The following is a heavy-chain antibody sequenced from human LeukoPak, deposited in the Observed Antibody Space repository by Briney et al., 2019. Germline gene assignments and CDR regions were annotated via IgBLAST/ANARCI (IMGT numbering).Heavy chain of an antibody. CDR3: AREEGLWFGELFQFDY. V-gene: IGHV4-34*01. D-gene: IGHD3-10*01. CDR2: INHSGST. Sequence: SETLFLTCAVYGGSFSGYYWSWIRQPPGKGLEWIGEINHSGSTNYNPSLKSRVTISVDTSKNQFSLKLSSVTAADTAVYYCAREEGLWFGELFQFDYWGQGTLVTVSS. J-gene: IGHJ4*02. CDR1: GGSFSGYY.